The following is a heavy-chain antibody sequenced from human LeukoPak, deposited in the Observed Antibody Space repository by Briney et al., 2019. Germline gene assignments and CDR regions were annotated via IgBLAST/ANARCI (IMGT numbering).Heavy chain of an antibody. J-gene: IGHJ5*02. CDR2: IIPIFGTA. CDR3: ARDARRRYCSTASCYRGWFDP. D-gene: IGHD2-2*01. V-gene: IGHV1-69*13. Sequence: ASVKVSCKASGYTFTGYYMHWVRQAPGQGLEWMGGIIPIFGTANYAQKFQGRVTITADESTSTAYMELSSLRSEDTAVYFCARDARRRYCSTASCYRGWFDPWGQGTLVTVSS. CDR1: GYTFTGYY.